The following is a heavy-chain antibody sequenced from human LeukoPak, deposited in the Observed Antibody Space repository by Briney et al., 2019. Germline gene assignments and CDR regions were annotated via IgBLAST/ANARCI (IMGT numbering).Heavy chain of an antibody. J-gene: IGHJ4*02. CDR1: GGSITTYY. CDR3: ARRGAGSSSDY. V-gene: IGHV4-59*01. Sequence: SETLSLTCTVSGGSITTYYWTWIRQPPGKGLEWIGYIYYSGSTKYNPSLKSRVTISVDTSKNQFSLNLSSVTAADTAVYYCARRGAGSSSDYWGQGTLVTVSS. CDR2: IYYSGST. D-gene: IGHD6-6*01.